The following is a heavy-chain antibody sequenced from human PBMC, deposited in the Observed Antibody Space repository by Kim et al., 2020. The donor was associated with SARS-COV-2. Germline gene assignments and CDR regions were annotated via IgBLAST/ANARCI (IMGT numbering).Heavy chain of an antibody. D-gene: IGHD3-10*01. CDR2: ISCNSGTI. CDR3: AKSKITMFQGVLYGIDV. CDR1: GFTFDDYA. V-gene: IGHV3-9*01. Sequence: GGSLRLSCAASGFTFDDYAMHWVRQAPGKGLEWVSGISCNSGTIGYADSVKGRFTIPRDNAKNSLYLQMNSLRTEDTALYYCAKSKITMFQGVLYGIDVWGQGSTVPVSS. J-gene: IGHJ6*02.